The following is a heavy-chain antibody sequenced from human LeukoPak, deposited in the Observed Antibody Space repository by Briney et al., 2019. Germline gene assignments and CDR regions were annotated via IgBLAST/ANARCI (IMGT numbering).Heavy chain of an antibody. Sequence: PGGSLRLSCTAAGFSLSMYWMSWVRQAPGKGLEWVANIRSDGVEKYYVDSVRGRFTISTDNAKNSLYLQMNSLRADDTAVYYCVKDSPPRYSGSPPAYWGQGTLVTVSS. CDR1: GFSLSMYW. D-gene: IGHD1-26*01. J-gene: IGHJ4*02. CDR3: VKDSPPRYSGSPPAY. CDR2: IRSDGVEK. V-gene: IGHV3-7*03.